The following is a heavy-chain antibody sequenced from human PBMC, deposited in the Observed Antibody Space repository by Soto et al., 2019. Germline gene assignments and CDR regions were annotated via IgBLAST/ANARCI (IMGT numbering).Heavy chain of an antibody. Sequence: QVQLQQWGAGLLKPSETLSLTCAVYGGSFSGYYWSWIRQPPGKGLEWIGEINHSGRTNYNPSLKSRVTISVDTSKNQFSLKLSSVTAADTAVYYCARAVAANRPPEPWGQGTLVTVSS. J-gene: IGHJ5*02. D-gene: IGHD2-15*01. CDR1: GGSFSGYY. CDR3: ARAVAANRPPEP. V-gene: IGHV4-34*01. CDR2: INHSGRT.